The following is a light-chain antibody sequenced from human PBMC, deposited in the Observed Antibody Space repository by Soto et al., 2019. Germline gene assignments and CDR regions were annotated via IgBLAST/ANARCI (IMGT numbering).Light chain of an antibody. CDR2: EVS. V-gene: IGLV2-18*02. Sequence: QSVLTQPRSVSGSPGQSVAISCPGTSSDVGSYNRVSWYQQPPGAAPKLMIYEVSNQPSGVPDRFSGSKSGNTASLTISGLQAEDEADYYCNSYTGSSTYVFGTGTKVTVL. CDR3: NSYTGSSTYV. J-gene: IGLJ1*01. CDR1: SSDVGSYNR.